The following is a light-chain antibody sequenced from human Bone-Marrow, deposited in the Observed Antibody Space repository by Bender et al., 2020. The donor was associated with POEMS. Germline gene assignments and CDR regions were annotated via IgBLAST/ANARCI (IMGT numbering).Light chain of an antibody. CDR3: QVWDYSSDHWV. CDR2: DDD. V-gene: IGLV3-21*02. J-gene: IGLJ3*02. CDR1: NMGSKT. Sequence: SYVLTQPPSVSVTPGQTARITCGGNNMGSKTVHWYQQRPGQAPVLVVYDDDDRPSGVPERFSGSNSGNAATLTISRVEAGDEADYYCQVWDYSSDHWVFGGGTKLTVL.